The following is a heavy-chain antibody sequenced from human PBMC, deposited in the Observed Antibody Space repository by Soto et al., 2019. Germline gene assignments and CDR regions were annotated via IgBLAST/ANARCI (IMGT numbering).Heavy chain of an antibody. Sequence: SETLSLTCTVSGGSISSYYWSWIRQPPGKGLEWIGYIYYSGSTNYNPSLKSRVTISVDTSKNQFSLKLSSVTAADTAVYYCARRLASSSWPFDPWGQGTLVTVS. CDR3: ARRLASSSWPFDP. CDR1: GGSISSYY. V-gene: IGHV4-59*01. D-gene: IGHD6-13*01. CDR2: IYYSGST. J-gene: IGHJ5*02.